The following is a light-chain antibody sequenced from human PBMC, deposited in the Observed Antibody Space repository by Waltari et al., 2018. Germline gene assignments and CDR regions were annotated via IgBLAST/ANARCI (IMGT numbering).Light chain of an antibody. CDR3: CSYAGTNTWV. CDR2: EVS. CDR1: RRVVGDYKL. V-gene: IGLV2-23*02. J-gene: IGLJ2*01. Sequence: QSALTQPPPESASPAQSIPISCNRPRRVVGDYKLVYWYQQHPAKAPQLLLFEVSQRPTGVSNRFSASKSGNTASMTISGLQAEDEATYHCCSYAGTNTWVFGGGTKVTVL.